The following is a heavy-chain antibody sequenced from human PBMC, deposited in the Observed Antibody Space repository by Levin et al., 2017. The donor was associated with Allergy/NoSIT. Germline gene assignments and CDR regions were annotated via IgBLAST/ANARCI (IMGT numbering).Heavy chain of an antibody. CDR1: GFTFSSYG. J-gene: IGHJ4*02. CDR2: IWYDGSNK. D-gene: IGHD4-17*01. V-gene: IGHV3-33*01. Sequence: GGSLRLSCAASGFTFSSYGMHWVRQAPGKGLEWVAVIWYDGSNKYYADSVKGRFTISRDNSKNTLYLQMNSLRAEDTAVYYCARVRNDDGVTRGYFDYWGQGTLVTVSS. CDR3: ARVRNDDGVTRGYFDY.